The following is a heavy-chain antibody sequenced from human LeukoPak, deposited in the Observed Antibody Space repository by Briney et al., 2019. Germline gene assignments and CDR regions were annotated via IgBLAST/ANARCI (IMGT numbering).Heavy chain of an antibody. V-gene: IGHV4-4*02. CDR2: ISHSGTT. CDR1: GGSISSTVW. CDR3: ARVTGTTPFDY. Sequence: SETLSLTCAVSGGSISSTVWWSWVRQPPGKGLEWIGEISHSGTTNYNPSLESRVTISVDKSKNQFPLNLRSVTAADTAIYFCARVTGTTPFDYWGQGTLVTVSS. D-gene: IGHD1-1*01. J-gene: IGHJ4*02.